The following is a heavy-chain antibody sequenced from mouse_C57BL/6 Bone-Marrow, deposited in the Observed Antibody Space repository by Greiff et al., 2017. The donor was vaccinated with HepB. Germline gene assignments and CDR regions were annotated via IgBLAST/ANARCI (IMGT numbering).Heavy chain of an antibody. J-gene: IGHJ3*01. Sequence: QVQLQQSGAELVRPGSSVKLSCKASGYTFTSYWMHWVKQRPIQGLEWIGNIDPSDSETHYNQKFKDKATLTVDKSSSTAYMQLSSLTSEDSAVYYCARGLMVTTGAWFAYWGQGTLVTVSA. CDR3: ARGLMVTTGAWFAY. V-gene: IGHV1-52*01. CDR2: IDPSDSET. D-gene: IGHD2-2*01. CDR1: GYTFTSYW.